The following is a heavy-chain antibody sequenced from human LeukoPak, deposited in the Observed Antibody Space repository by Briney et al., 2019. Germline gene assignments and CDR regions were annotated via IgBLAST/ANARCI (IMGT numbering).Heavy chain of an antibody. Sequence: PSETLSLTCAVYGGSFSGYYWNWIRQPPGKGLEWIGEINHSGSTNYNPSLKSRVTISVDTSKNQFSLKLSSVTAADTAVYYCAVVPAAMEGDYFYYWGQGTLVTVSS. CDR2: INHSGST. CDR1: GGSFSGYY. D-gene: IGHD2-2*01. V-gene: IGHV4-34*01. J-gene: IGHJ4*02. CDR3: AVVPAAMEGDYFYY.